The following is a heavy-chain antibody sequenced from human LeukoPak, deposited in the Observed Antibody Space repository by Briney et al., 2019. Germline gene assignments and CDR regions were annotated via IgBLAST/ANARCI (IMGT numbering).Heavy chain of an antibody. Sequence: SVKVSCKASGGTFSSYAISWVRQAPGQGLEWMGGIIPIFGTANYAQKFQGRVTITADKSTSTAYMELGSLRSEDTAVYYCARQPIQLWFYFDYWGQGTLVTVSS. CDR2: IIPIFGTA. D-gene: IGHD5-18*01. CDR1: GGTFSSYA. V-gene: IGHV1-69*06. CDR3: ARQPIQLWFYFDY. J-gene: IGHJ4*02.